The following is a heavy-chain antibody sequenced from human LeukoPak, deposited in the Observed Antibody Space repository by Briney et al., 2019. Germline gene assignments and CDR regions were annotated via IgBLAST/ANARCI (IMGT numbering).Heavy chain of an antibody. V-gene: IGHV4-61*02. J-gene: IGHJ5*02. CDR3: AREGEPGYSKNWFDP. CDR2: IYTSGST. Sequence: PSETLSLTCTVSGGSISSGSYYWSWIRQPAGKGLEWIGRIYTSGSTNYNPSLKSRVTISVDTSKNQFSLKLSSVTAADTAVYYCAREGEPGYSKNWFDPWGQGTLVTVSS. CDR1: GGSISSGSYY. D-gene: IGHD6-13*01.